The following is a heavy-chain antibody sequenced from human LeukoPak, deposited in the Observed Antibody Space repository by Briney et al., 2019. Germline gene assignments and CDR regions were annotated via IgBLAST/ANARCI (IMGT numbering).Heavy chain of an antibody. Sequence: ASVKVSCKASGYTLTDHYIHWVRQAPGQGLKWMGRINPNSGVANYAQKFQGRVTMTRDTSIRTAYMELSSLTSEDTALYYGARGAAVGQTRDYWGPGTLVTVSS. J-gene: IGHJ4*02. V-gene: IGHV1-2*06. CDR3: ARGAAVGQTRDY. D-gene: IGHD6-13*01. CDR1: GYTLTDHY. CDR2: INPNSGVA.